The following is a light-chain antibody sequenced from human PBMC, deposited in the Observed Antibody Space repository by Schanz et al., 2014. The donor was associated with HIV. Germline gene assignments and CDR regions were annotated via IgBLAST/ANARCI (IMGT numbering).Light chain of an antibody. CDR1: SSNIGSDE. CDR2: YDN. J-gene: IGLJ3*02. CDR3: AAWDDSLNGWV. V-gene: IGLV1-44*01. Sequence: QSVLTQPPSASGTPGQRVTISCSGSSSNIGSDEVNWYQHLPGSAPKLLIYYDNQRPSGVPDRFSGSGSGTSASLVISGLQSEDEADFYCAAWDDSLNGWVFGGGTKLTVL.